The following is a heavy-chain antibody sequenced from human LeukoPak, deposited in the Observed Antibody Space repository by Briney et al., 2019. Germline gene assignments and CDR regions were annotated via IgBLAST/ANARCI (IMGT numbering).Heavy chain of an antibody. D-gene: IGHD6-13*01. Sequence: GGSLRLSCAASGFTFSSYEMNWVRQAPGKGLEWVSYISSSGSTIYYADSVKGRFTISRDNAKNSLYLQMNSLRDEDTAVYYCVRELPGIATAWGQGTLVTVSS. V-gene: IGHV3-48*03. CDR1: GFTFSSYE. CDR3: VRELPGIATA. J-gene: IGHJ5*02. CDR2: ISSSGSTI.